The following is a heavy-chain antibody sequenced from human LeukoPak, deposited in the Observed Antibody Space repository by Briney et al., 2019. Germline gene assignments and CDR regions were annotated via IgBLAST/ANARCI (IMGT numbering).Heavy chain of an antibody. D-gene: IGHD6-13*01. CDR3: ANFFRWYSSSWYQYFQH. Sequence: GGSLRLSCAVSGFTFSSYAVSWVRQAPGKGLEWVSAISGSGGSTYYADSVKGRFTISRDNSKNTLYLQMNSLRAEDTAVYYCANFFRWYSSSWYQYFQHWSQGTLVTVSS. CDR1: GFTFSSYA. J-gene: IGHJ1*01. CDR2: ISGSGGST. V-gene: IGHV3-23*01.